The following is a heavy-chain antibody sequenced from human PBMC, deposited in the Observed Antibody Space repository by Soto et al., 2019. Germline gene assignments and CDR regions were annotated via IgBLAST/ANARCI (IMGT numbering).Heavy chain of an antibody. Sequence: PSETLSLTCTVSSGSISFYYWSWIRQPPGKGLEWIGYIYYSGSTNYNPSLKSRVTISVDTSKNQFSLKLSSVTAADTAVYYCARVYAYYFDYWGQGTLVTVSS. CDR3: ARVYAYYFDY. J-gene: IGHJ4*02. CDR2: IYYSGST. D-gene: IGHD2-8*01. V-gene: IGHV4-59*01. CDR1: SGSISFYY.